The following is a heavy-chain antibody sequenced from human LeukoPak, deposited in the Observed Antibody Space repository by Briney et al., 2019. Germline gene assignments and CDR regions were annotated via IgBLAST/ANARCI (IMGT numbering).Heavy chain of an antibody. Sequence: SETLSLTCTVSGGSISSSSYYWGWIRQPPGTGLEWIGSIYYSGSTYYNPSLKSRVTISVDTSKNQFSLKLSSVTAADSAVYYCARAARQGFTMIVVPFFYFDLWGRGTLVTVSS. CDR2: IYYSGST. CDR3: ARAARQGFTMIVVPFFYFDL. V-gene: IGHV4-39*07. J-gene: IGHJ2*01. CDR1: GGSISSSSYY. D-gene: IGHD3-22*01.